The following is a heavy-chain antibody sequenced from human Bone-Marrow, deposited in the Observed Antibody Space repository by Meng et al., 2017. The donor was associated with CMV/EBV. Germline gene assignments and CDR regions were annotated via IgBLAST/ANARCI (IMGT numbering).Heavy chain of an antibody. J-gene: IGHJ4*02. D-gene: IGHD3-10*01. CDR2: ISSFSAYK. CDR3: ARVLYYYGSASNFDH. Sequence: GFTFSSFSANWVRQAPGKGLEWVSSISSFSAYKSYADSVKGRFVISRDNSRNSLYLQLNSLTVEDTGVYFCARVLYYYGSASNFDHWGQGTLVTVSS. V-gene: IGHV3-21*01. CDR1: GFTFSSFS.